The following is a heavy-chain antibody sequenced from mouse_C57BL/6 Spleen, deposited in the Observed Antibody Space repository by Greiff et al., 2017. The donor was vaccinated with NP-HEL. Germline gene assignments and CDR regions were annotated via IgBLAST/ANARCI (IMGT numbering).Heavy chain of an antibody. CDR3: TREGLYAWFAY. CDR1: GFTFSSYA. V-gene: IGHV5-9-1*02. CDR2: ISSGGDYI. D-gene: IGHD2-4*01. Sequence: EVQGVESGEGLVKPGGSLKLSCAASGFTFSSYAMSWVRQTPEKRLEWVAYISSGGDYIYYADTVKGRFTISRDNARNTLYLQMSSLKSEDTAMYYCTREGLYAWFAYWGQGTLVTVSA. J-gene: IGHJ3*01.